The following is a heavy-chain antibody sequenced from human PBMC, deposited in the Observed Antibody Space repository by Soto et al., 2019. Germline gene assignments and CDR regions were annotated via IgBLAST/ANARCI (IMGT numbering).Heavy chain of an antibody. CDR2: IYYSGST. CDR1: GGSIGSSSYY. Sequence: SETLSLTCTVSGGSIGSSSYYWGWIRQPPGKGLEWIGSIYYSGSTYYNPSLKSRVTISVDTSKNQFSLKLSSVTAADTAVYYCARHLIYDYIWGSYRPGHFDYWGQGTLVTVSS. J-gene: IGHJ4*02. D-gene: IGHD3-16*02. V-gene: IGHV4-39*01. CDR3: ARHLIYDYIWGSYRPGHFDY.